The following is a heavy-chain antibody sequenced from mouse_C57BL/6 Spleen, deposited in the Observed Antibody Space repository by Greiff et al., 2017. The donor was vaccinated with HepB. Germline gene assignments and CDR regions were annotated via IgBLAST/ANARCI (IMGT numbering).Heavy chain of an antibody. CDR1: GFTFSSYA. D-gene: IGHD2-1*01. Sequence: EVQVVESGGGLVKPGGSLKLSCAASGFTFSSYAMSWVRQTPEKRLEWVATISDGGSYTYYPDNVKGRFTISRDNAKNNLYLQMSHLKSEDTAMYYCARFYGNYVDYAMDYWGQGTSVTVSS. CDR2: ISDGGSYT. J-gene: IGHJ4*01. CDR3: ARFYGNYVDYAMDY. V-gene: IGHV5-4*01.